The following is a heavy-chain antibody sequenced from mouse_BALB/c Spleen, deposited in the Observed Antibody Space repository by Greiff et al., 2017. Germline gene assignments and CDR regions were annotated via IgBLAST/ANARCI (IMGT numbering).Heavy chain of an antibody. CDR3: ARRGTMGAMDY. J-gene: IGHJ4*01. V-gene: IGHV1-9*01. CDR2: ILPGSGST. CDR1: GYTFSSYW. D-gene: IGHD1-1*02. Sequence: QVQLKESGAELMKPGASVKISCKATGYTFSSYWIEWVKQRPGHGLEWIGEILPGSGSTNYNEKFKGKATFTADTSSNTAYMQLSSLTSEDSAVYYCARRGTMGAMDYWGQGTSVTVSS.